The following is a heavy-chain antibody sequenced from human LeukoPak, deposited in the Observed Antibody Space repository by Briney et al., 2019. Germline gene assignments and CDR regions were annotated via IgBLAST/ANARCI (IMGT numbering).Heavy chain of an antibody. CDR3: GRQISDYYYYYMDV. Sequence: PSETLSLTCTVSGGSISSSNYYWGWIRQPPGKGLEWIGTIYYSGTTYYNPSLESRVTISEDTSKNQFSLTLRSVTAADTAVYYCGRQISDYYYYYMDVWGKGTTVTVSS. V-gene: IGHV4-39*01. D-gene: IGHD3-10*01. CDR2: IYYSGTT. J-gene: IGHJ6*03. CDR1: GGSISSSNYY.